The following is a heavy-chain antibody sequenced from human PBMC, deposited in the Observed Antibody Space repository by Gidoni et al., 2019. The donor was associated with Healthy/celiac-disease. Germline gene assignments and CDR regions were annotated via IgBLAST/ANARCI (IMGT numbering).Heavy chain of an antibody. CDR2: ISWNSGSI. V-gene: IGHV3-9*01. D-gene: IGHD3-16*01. CDR1: GFTFDDYA. J-gene: IGHJ4*02. Sequence: EVQLVESGGGLVQPGRSLRLSCAASGFTFDDYAMHWVRQAPGKGLEWVSGISWNSGSIGYADSVKGRFTISRDNAKNSLYLQMNSLRAEDTALYYCAKAEWNDYVWGSYFDYWGQGTLVTVSS. CDR3: AKAEWNDYVWGSYFDY.